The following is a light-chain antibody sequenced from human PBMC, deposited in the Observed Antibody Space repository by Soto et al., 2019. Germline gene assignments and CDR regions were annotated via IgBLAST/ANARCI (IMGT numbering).Light chain of an antibody. CDR1: QSVSSN. V-gene: IGKV3-15*01. J-gene: IGKJ4*01. CDR2: GAS. CDR3: QQYNSWFALT. Sequence: EIVMTQSPATLSVSPGERATLSCRASQSVSSNLAWYQQKPGQAPRLLLYGASTRATGIPARFSGSGSGTEFTLTISSLQSEDFAVYYCQQYNSWFALTFGGGTKVEIK.